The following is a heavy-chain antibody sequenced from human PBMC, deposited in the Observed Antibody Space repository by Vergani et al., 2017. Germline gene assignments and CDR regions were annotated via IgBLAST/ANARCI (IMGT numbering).Heavy chain of an antibody. CDR2: IYTSGST. D-gene: IGHD3-16*01. J-gene: IGHJ5*02. CDR3: ARALRIDWFDP. Sequence: QVQLQESGPGLVKPSQTLSLTCTVSGGSISSGSYYWSWIRQPAGKGLEWIGRIYTSGSTNYNPSLKSRVTISVDTSKNSLYLQMNSLRAEDTAVYYCARALRIDWFDPWGQGTLVTVSS. V-gene: IGHV4-61*02. CDR1: GGSISSGSYY.